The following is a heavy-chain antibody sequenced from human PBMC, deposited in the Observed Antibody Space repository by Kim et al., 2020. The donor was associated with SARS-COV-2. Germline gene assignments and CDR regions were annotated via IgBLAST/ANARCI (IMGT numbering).Heavy chain of an antibody. CDR3: AREVEYSGYDFRGDAFDI. J-gene: IGHJ3*02. D-gene: IGHD5-12*01. Sequence: SVKVSCKASGGTFSSYAISWVRQAPGQGLEWMGGIIPIFGTANYAQKFQGRVTITADESTSTAYMELSSLRSEDTAVYYCAREVEYSGYDFRGDAFDIWGQGTMVTVSS. V-gene: IGHV1-69*13. CDR1: GGTFSSYA. CDR2: IIPIFGTA.